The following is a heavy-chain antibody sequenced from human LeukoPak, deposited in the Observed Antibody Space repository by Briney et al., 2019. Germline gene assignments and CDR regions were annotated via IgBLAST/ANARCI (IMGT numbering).Heavy chain of an antibody. V-gene: IGHV2-5*01. CDR3: AHSTYYDFWSGSINWFDP. CDR2: IYWNDDK. Sequence: SGPTLVKPTQTLTLTCTFSGFSLSTSGVSVGWIRQAPGKALEWLALIYWNDDKRYSPSLKSRLTITKDTSKNQVVLTMTNMDPVDTATYYCAHSTYYDFWSGSINWFDPWGQGTLVTVSS. D-gene: IGHD3-3*01. CDR1: GFSLSTSGVS. J-gene: IGHJ5*02.